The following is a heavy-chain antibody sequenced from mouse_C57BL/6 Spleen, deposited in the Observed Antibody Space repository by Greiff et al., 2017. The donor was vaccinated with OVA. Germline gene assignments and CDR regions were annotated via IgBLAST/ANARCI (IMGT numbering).Heavy chain of an antibody. Sequence: QVQLQQSGPGLVQPSQSLSITCTVSGFSLTSYGVHWVRQSPGKGLEWLGVIWSGGSTDYNAAFISRLSISKDNSKSQVFFKMNSLQADDTAIYYCARGGIEAYFDYWGQGTTLTVSS. V-gene: IGHV2-2*01. CDR2: IWSGGST. CDR1: GFSLTSYG. D-gene: IGHD2-12*01. J-gene: IGHJ2*01. CDR3: ARGGIEAYFDY.